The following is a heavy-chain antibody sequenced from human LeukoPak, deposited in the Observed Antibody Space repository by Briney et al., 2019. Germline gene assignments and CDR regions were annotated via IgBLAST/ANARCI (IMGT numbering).Heavy chain of an antibody. Sequence: SETLSLTCSVSGGSIRSSSYFWGWIRQPPGKGLEWIGNIYYSGSTSYNPSLKSRVTLSVDTSKNQFSLKLSSVTAADTAVYYCARVNWYFDLWGRGTLVTVSS. CDR2: IYYSGST. CDR1: GGSIRSSSYF. V-gene: IGHV4-39*07. J-gene: IGHJ2*01. CDR3: ARVNWYFDL.